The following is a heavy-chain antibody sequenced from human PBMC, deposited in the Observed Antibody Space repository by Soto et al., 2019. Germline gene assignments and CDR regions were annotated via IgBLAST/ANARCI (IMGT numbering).Heavy chain of an antibody. CDR2: INHSGST. Sequence: SETLSLTCAVYGGSFSGYYWSWIRQPPGKGLEWIGEINHSGSTNYNPSLKSRVTISVDTSKNQFSLKLSSVTAADTAVYYCARVLTLRYNWNHVLLYFDYWGQGALVTVSS. V-gene: IGHV4-34*01. CDR3: ARVLTLRYNWNHVLLYFDY. CDR1: GGSFSGYY. J-gene: IGHJ4*02. D-gene: IGHD1-20*01.